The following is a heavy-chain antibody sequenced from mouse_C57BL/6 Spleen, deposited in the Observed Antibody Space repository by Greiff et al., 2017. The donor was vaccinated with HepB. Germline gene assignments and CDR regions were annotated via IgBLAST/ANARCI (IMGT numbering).Heavy chain of an antibody. J-gene: IGHJ4*01. Sequence: EVNLVESGGGLVKPGGSLKLSCAASGFTFSSYTMSWVRQTPEKRLEWVATISGGGGNTYYPDSVKGRFTISRDNAKNTLYLQMSSLRSEDTALYYCARHAWDYYAMDYWGQGTSVTVSS. V-gene: IGHV5-9*01. CDR3: ARHAWDYYAMDY. CDR2: ISGGGGNT. CDR1: GFTFSSYT.